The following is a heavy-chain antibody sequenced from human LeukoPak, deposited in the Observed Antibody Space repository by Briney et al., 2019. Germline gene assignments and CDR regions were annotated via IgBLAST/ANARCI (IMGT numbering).Heavy chain of an antibody. CDR1: NGSISSYDSY. V-gene: IGHV4-30-4*01. Sequence: SETLSLTCTVSNGSISSYDSYWSWVRQPPGKGLGWIAYIYYGGSTDSTPSLKSRVTISVDTSKNQFSLRLTSVTAADTAVYYCARLSRGGSGSGAFDIWGQGTMVTVSS. CDR3: ARLSRGGSGSGAFDI. D-gene: IGHD3-10*01. J-gene: IGHJ3*02. CDR2: IYYGGST.